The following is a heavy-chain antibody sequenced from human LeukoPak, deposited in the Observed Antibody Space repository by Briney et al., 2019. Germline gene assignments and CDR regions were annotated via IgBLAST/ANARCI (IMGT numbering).Heavy chain of an antibody. Sequence: ASVKVSCKASGGTFSSYAISWVRQAPGQGLEWMGGIIPIFGTANYAQKFQGRVTITADESTSTAYMELSSLRSEDTAVYYCARELRPLPRRLYYYYGMDVWGQGTTVTVSS. CDR1: GGTFSSYA. V-gene: IGHV1-69*13. CDR2: IIPIFGTA. J-gene: IGHJ6*02. CDR3: ARELRPLPRRLYYYYGMDV.